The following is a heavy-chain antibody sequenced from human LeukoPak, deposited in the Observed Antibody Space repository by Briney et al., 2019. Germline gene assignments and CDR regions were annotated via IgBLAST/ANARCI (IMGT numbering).Heavy chain of an antibody. CDR1: GGSISSSSYY. D-gene: IGHD2-2*01. CDR3: ARGSKGPAAMRGAFDP. J-gene: IGHJ5*02. CDR2: IYYSGST. V-gene: IGHV4-39*07. Sequence: SETLSLTCTVSGGSISSSSYYWGWIRQPPGKGLEWIGSIYYSGSTYYNPSLKSRVTISVDTSKNQFSLKLSSVTAADTAVYYCARGSKGPAAMRGAFDPWGQGTLVTVSS.